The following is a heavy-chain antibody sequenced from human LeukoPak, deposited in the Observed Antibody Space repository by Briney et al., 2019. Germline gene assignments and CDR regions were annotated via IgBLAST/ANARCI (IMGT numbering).Heavy chain of an antibody. V-gene: IGHV1-2*02. CDR2: INPNSGGT. D-gene: IGHD4-17*01. CDR3: ARWMTTVIAPDY. J-gene: IGHJ4*02. CDR1: GYTFNGYY. Sequence: ASVKVSCKASGYTFNGYYLHWVRQAPGQGLEWMGWINPNSGGTNYAQKFQGRVTMTRDTSISTAYMELSRLRSDDTAVYYCARWMTTVIAPDYWGQGTLVTVSS.